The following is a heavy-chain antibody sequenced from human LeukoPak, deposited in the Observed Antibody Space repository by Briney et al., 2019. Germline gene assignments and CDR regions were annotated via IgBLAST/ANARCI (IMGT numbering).Heavy chain of an antibody. Sequence: VASVKVSCKASGYTFTSYGISWVRQAPGQGLEWMGWISAYNGNTNYAQKLQGRVTMTTDTSTSTAYMELRSLRSDDTAVYYCARSLHRHYDILTGYYNGPFDYWGQGTLVTVSS. CDR2: ISAYNGNT. CDR1: GYTFTSYG. J-gene: IGHJ4*02. D-gene: IGHD3-9*01. V-gene: IGHV1-18*01. CDR3: ARSLHRHYDILTGYYNGPFDY.